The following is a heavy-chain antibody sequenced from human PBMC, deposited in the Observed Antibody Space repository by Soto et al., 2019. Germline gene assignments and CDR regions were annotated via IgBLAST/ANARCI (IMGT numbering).Heavy chain of an antibody. Sequence: QVQLVQSGAEVKKPGASVKVSCKASGYTFTDYFIHWVRQAPGQGFEWMGWINPKSRGTNYAQKFRGSVTMTRDTSNSTAYMELRGLRSDDTAVYYCARVTLKAGNWFDPWGQGTLVTVSS. CDR1: GYTFTDYF. V-gene: IGHV1-2*02. J-gene: IGHJ5*02. CDR3: ARVTLKAGNWFDP. CDR2: INPKSRGT.